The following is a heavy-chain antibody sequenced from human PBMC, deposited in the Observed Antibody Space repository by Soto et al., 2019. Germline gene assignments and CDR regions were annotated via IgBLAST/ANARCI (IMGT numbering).Heavy chain of an antibody. J-gene: IGHJ1*01. CDR3: ARAPDSSGWTGYFQH. D-gene: IGHD6-19*01. CDR2: ISAYNGNT. Sequence: AVKVSCTASGYTVTSYGISWVRQAPGQGLEWMGWISAYNGNTNYAQKLQGRVTMTTDTSTSTAYMELRSLRSDDKDVYYCARAPDSSGWTGYFQHWGQGNLVTVS. V-gene: IGHV1-18*04. CDR1: GYTVTSYG.